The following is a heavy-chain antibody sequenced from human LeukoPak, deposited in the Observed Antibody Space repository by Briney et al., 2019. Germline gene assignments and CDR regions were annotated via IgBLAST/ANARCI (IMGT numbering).Heavy chain of an antibody. CDR2: ISYDGSNK. J-gene: IGHJ5*02. CDR3: ARDIVRDWLAPDWFDP. Sequence: PGRSLRLSCAASGFTFSSYAMHWVRQPPGKGLEWVAVISYDGSNKYYADSVKGRFTISRDNSKNTLYLQMNSLRAEDTAVYYCARDIVRDWLAPDWFDPWGQGTLVTVSS. CDR1: GFTFSSYA. V-gene: IGHV3-30*04. D-gene: IGHD3-10*01.